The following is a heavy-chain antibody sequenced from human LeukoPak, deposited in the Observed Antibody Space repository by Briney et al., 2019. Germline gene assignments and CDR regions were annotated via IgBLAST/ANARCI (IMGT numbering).Heavy chain of an antibody. V-gene: IGHV4-39*01. Sequence: SETLSLTCTVSGGSISSSSYYWGWIRQPPGKGLEWLGSIYYSGSTYYNPSLKSRVTISVNTSKHQFSLKLSSVTAADTAVYYCATANLYCSSTSCYGGWFDPWGQGTLVTVSS. CDR2: IYYSGST. D-gene: IGHD2-2*01. CDR1: GGSISSSSYY. CDR3: ATANLYCSSTSCYGGWFDP. J-gene: IGHJ5*02.